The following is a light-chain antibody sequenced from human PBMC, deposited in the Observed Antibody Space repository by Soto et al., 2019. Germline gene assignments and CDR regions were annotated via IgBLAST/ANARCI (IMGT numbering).Light chain of an antibody. CDR1: STDIGGNNY. J-gene: IGLJ2*01. V-gene: IGLV2-14*01. Sequence: QSALTQPASVSGSPGQSITISCSGTSTDIGGNNYISWYQQLPGAAPKFIIYDVRHPPSGVSHRSACSRSGNTASLTSSGRQADEEAYYCCRSDTSSSTVIFGGGTKVTVL. CDR3: RSDTSSSTVI. CDR2: DVR.